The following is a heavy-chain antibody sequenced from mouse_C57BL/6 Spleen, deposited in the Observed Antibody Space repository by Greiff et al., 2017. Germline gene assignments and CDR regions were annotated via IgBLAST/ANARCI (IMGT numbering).Heavy chain of an antibody. CDR3: GRSEDYEGAKGD. D-gene: IGHD2-4*01. CDR1: GFSLSTSGMG. CDR2: IYWDDDK. V-gene: IGHV8-12*01. Sequence: QVQLKESGPGLLQSSPTLSLTCSFSGFSLSTSGMGVSWLRQPSGKGLEWLAHIYWDDDKRYNPSLKSRLTISKDTSRNQVFLKITSVDTADTATYYCGRSEDYEGAKGDWGQGTSVTVAS. J-gene: IGHJ4*01.